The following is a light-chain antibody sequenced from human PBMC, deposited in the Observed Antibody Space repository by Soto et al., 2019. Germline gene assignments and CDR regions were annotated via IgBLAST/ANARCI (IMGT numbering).Light chain of an antibody. Sequence: QSVLTQPPSVSGAPGQRVTISCTGSSSNIGAGYDVHWYQQLPGTAPKLLIYGNSNRPSGVPDRFSGSKSRTSASLAITGLQAEHEADYYCQSYDSSLSASVFGGGTKLTVL. CDR3: QSYDSSLSASV. V-gene: IGLV1-40*01. CDR1: SSNIGAGYD. CDR2: GNS. J-gene: IGLJ2*01.